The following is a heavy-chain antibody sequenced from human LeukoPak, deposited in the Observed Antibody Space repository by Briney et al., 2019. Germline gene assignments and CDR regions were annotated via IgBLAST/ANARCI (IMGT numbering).Heavy chain of an antibody. CDR2: IYYSGST. CDR3: AGDPIFGVVIILGY. V-gene: IGHV4-59*12. CDR1: GGSISSYY. J-gene: IGHJ4*02. Sequence: SETLSLTCTVSGGSISSYYWSWIRQPPGKGLEWIGYIYYSGSTNYNPSLKSRVTMSVDTSKNQFSLKLSSVTAADTAVYYCAGDPIFGVVIILGYWGQGTLVTVSS. D-gene: IGHD3-3*01.